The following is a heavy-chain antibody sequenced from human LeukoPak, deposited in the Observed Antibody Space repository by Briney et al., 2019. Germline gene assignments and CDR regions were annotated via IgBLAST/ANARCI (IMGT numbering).Heavy chain of an antibody. CDR1: GFTVSSNY. J-gene: IGHJ4*02. V-gene: IGHV3-66*02. CDR3: ARGISSSACCHFDY. D-gene: IGHD2-2*01. Sequence: PGGSLRLSCAASGFTVSSNYMTWVRQAPGKGLEWVSIIYSGGSTYSADSVKGRFDISRDNSKNTLYLQMNSLRAEDTAVYYCARGISSSACCHFDYWGQGTLVTVSS. CDR2: IYSGGST.